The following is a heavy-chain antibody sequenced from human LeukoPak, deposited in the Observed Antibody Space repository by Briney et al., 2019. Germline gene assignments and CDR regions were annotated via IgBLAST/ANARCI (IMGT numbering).Heavy chain of an antibody. CDR1: GHTFSKYD. V-gene: IGHV1-8*01. J-gene: IGHJ4*02. CDR3: ARGPPERTYSDF. CDR2: MKPNSGQT. D-gene: IGHD4-11*01. Sequence: GASVTVSCKTSGHTFSKYDVNWVRQATGQGLEWMGWMKPNSGQTGYAQRFQGRIIMTRNTSISTAYMQLNSLTSEDTAKYYCARGPPERTYSDFWGQGTLVTVSS.